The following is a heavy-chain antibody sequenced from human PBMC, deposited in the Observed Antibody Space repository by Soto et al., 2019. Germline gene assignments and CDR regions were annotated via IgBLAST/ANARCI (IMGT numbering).Heavy chain of an antibody. CDR3: ARDLTSNYYYGMDV. V-gene: IGHV3-33*08. J-gene: IGHJ6*02. Sequence: PGGSLRLSCAASGFTFSSYGMHWVRQAPGKGLEWVAVIWYDGSNKYYADSVKGRFTISRDNSKNTLYLQMNSLRAEDTAVYYCARDLTSNYYYGMDVWGQGTLVTVSS. D-gene: IGHD3-10*01. CDR1: GFTFSSYG. CDR2: IWYDGSNK.